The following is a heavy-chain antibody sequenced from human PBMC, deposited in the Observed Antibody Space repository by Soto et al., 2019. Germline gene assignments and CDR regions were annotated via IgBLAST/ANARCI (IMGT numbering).Heavy chain of an antibody. Sequence: PGGSLRLSCAASGFTFSNYGMHWVRQAPGKGLEWVAVIWYDGSNKYYADSVKGRFTISRDNSRNTLYLQMNSLRAEVTAVYYCARVGGVVVDPWGQGTLVTVSS. J-gene: IGHJ5*02. V-gene: IGHV3-33*01. CDR2: IWYDGSNK. D-gene: IGHD2-2*01. CDR1: GFTFSNYG. CDR3: ARVGGVVVDP.